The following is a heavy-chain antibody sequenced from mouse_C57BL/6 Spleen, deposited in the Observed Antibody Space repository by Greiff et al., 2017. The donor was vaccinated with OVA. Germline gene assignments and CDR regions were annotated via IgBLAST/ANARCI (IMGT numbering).Heavy chain of an antibody. J-gene: IGHJ4*01. Sequence: EVQRVESGTVLARPGASVKMSCKTSGYTFTSYWMHWVKQRPGPGLEWIGALYPGNSDTSYNQKFKGKAKLTAVPSASTAYMELSSLTNEDSAVYYCTRRGNDYDGNYYAMDYWGQGTSVTVSS. CDR1: GYTFTSYW. D-gene: IGHD2-4*01. CDR3: TRRGNDYDGNYYAMDY. V-gene: IGHV1-5*01. CDR2: LYPGNSDT.